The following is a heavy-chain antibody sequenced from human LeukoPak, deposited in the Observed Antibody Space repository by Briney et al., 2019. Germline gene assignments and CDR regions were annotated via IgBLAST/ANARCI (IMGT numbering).Heavy chain of an antibody. CDR3: ARDLIAAAGTDYYYYGMDV. J-gene: IGHJ6*02. Sequence: PSQTLSLTCTVSGGSISSGSYYWSWIRQPAGKGLEWIGRIYTSGSTNYNPSLKSRVTISVDTSKNQFSLKLSSVTAADTAVYYCARDLIAAAGTDYYYYGMDVWGQGTTVTVSS. D-gene: IGHD6-13*01. V-gene: IGHV4-61*02. CDR1: GGSISSGSYY. CDR2: IYTSGST.